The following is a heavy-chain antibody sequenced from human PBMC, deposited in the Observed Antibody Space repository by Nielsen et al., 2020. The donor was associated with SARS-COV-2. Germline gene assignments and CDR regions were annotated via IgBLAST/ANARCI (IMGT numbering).Heavy chain of an antibody. V-gene: IGHV1-46*01. CDR3: ARQLDTAMGHDAFDT. J-gene: IGHJ3*02. CDR2: INPSGGST. CDR1: GGTFSSYA. Sequence: ASVKVSCKASGGTFSSYAISWVRQAPGQGLEWMGIINPSGGSTSYAQKFQGRVTMTRDTSTSTVYMELSSLRSEDTAVYYCARQLDTAMGHDAFDTWGQGTMVTVSS. D-gene: IGHD5-18*01.